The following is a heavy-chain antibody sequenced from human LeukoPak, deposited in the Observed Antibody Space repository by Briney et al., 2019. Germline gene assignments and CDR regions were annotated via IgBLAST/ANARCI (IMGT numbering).Heavy chain of an antibody. CDR2: MYHNGST. J-gene: IGHJ5*02. CDR3: ARHPSGRMWLQQGGWFDP. D-gene: IGHD5-24*01. CDR1: GGSISSYY. V-gene: IGHV4-39*01. Sequence: PSETLSLTCTVSGGSISSYYWGWIRQPPGKGLEWIGSMYHNGSTYYNPSLKSRVTISVDTSKNQFSLKLTSVTAADTAVYYCARHPSGRMWLQQGGWFDPWGQGTLVTVSS.